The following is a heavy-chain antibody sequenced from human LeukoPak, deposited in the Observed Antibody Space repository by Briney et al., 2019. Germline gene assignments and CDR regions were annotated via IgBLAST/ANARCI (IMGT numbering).Heavy chain of an antibody. Sequence: PGGSLRLSCEASGSGFTFGNFALSWVRQAPGKGLEWVSGISGSGYYTYYADSVKGRFTISRDNSKNTLYIQMNSLRAEDTAVYYCAKDGSWGDYYFYFYMDVWGTGTTDTVSS. CDR2: ISGSGYYT. J-gene: IGHJ6*03. D-gene: IGHD3-16*01. CDR3: AKDGSWGDYYFYFYMDV. V-gene: IGHV3-23*01. CDR1: GSGFTFGNFA.